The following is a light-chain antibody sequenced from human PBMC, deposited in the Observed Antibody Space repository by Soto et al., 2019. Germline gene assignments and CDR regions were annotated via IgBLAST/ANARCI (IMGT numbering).Light chain of an antibody. V-gene: IGKV1-5*01. CDR1: ESISSW. J-gene: IGKJ1*01. CDR3: QQYNTYSRT. CDR2: DAS. Sequence: DIQMTLSPSTLSASVGDRVTITCRASESISSWLAWYQQKPGNAPKLLIYDASTLESGVPSKFSGSGSGTEFTLTISSLQPDDFATFYCQQYNTYSRTFGQGTKVDIK.